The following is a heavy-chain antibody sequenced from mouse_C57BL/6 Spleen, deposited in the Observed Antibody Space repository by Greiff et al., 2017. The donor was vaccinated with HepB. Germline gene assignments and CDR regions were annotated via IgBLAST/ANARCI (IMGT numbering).Heavy chain of an antibody. Sequence: QVQLQQSGAELVRPGASVKLSCKASGYTFTDYYINWVKQRPGQGLEWIARIYPGSGNTYYNEKFKGKATLTAEKSSSTAYMELRSLTSEDSAVYYCTGLTGTMNYWGQGTTLTVSS. CDR3: TGLTGTMNY. CDR1: GYTFTDYY. V-gene: IGHV1-76*01. J-gene: IGHJ2*01. D-gene: IGHD4-1*01. CDR2: IYPGSGNT.